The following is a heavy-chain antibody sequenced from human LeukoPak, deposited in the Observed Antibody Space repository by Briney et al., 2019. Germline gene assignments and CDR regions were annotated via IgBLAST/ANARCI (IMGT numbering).Heavy chain of an antibody. V-gene: IGHV1-18*01. D-gene: IGHD1-14*01. CDR3: ARETADGGALFDY. CDR2: ISTYSGNT. J-gene: IGHJ4*02. Sequence: ASVKVSCKASGYTFNSHGITWVRQAPGQGLEWMGWISTYSGNTNYAQKFQGRVTMTRDTSISTAYMELSRLRSDDTAVYYCARETADGGALFDYWGQGTLVTVSS. CDR1: GYTFNSHG.